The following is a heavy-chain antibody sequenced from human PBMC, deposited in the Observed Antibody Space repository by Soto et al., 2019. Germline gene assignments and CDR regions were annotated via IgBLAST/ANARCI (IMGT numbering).Heavy chain of an antibody. CDR2: INQHGSEK. J-gene: IGHJ4*02. V-gene: IGHV3-7*03. D-gene: IGHD6-19*01. CDR3: ARRGIGVAGIFDY. Sequence: EVQLVESGGGLVQPGGSLRLSCAASGFTFSDYWMNWVRQAPGKGLEWVARINQHGSEKYFVDSVKGRFSISRDNAKNSLDLQMDSLRVEDTATYYCARRGIGVAGIFDYWGQGTLVAVAS. CDR1: GFTFSDYW.